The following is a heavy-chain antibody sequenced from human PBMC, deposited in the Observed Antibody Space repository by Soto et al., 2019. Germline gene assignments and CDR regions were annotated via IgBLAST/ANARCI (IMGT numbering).Heavy chain of an antibody. J-gene: IGHJ4*02. V-gene: IGHV1-18*04. CDR3: ARTYNWDSEGWDH. CDR1: GYRFGIYV. CDR2: ISTNSGNT. Sequence: SAEIGRKASGYRFGIYVIPWALQSPGQGLEWVGWISTNSGNTYYAQNFQGRVTLTTDTSTTTAYMEFRSPTSDDTAIYYCARTYNWDSEGWDHWGQGTLVTVSS. D-gene: IGHD1-7*01.